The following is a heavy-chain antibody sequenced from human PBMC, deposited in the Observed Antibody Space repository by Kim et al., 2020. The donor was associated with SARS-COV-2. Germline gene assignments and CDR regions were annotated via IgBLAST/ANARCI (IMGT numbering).Heavy chain of an antibody. J-gene: IGHJ3*02. Sequence: GGSLRLSCAASGFTFSSYAMHWVRQAPGKRLEWVAVISFDGNNKYHADSVKGRFTISRDSAKNTLFLQMNSLRAEDTAVYYCARVFWFGELFDAFDIWGQGTMVTVSS. CDR3: ARVFWFGELFDAFDI. CDR1: GFTFSSYA. D-gene: IGHD3-10*01. V-gene: IGHV3-30-3*01. CDR2: ISFDGNNK.